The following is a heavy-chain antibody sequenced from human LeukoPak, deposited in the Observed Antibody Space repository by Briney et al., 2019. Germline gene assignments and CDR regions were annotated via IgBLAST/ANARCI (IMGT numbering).Heavy chain of an antibody. V-gene: IGHV4-34*01. Sequence: SETLSLTCAVYGGSFSGYYWSWIRQPPGKGLEWIGEINHSGSTNYNPSLKSRVTISVDTSKNQFSLKLSSVTAADTAVYYCARRRPKRYYYDSSDAFDIWGQGTMVTVSS. CDR2: INHSGST. CDR3: ARRRPKRYYYDSSDAFDI. CDR1: GGSFSGYY. D-gene: IGHD3-22*01. J-gene: IGHJ3*02.